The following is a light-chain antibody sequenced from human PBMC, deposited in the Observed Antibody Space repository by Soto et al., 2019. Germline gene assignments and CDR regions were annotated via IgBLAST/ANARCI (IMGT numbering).Light chain of an antibody. CDR3: SSYTINTTVV. V-gene: IGLV2-14*01. CDR1: SSDVGSFHY. J-gene: IGLJ2*01. Sequence: QSALTQPASVSGSPGQSITISCTGTSSDVGSFHYVSWYQQHPGKAPKLMICEVSNRPSGISNRFSGSKSGDTASLTISGLQAEDEADYYCSSYTINTTVVFGGGTKLTVL. CDR2: EVS.